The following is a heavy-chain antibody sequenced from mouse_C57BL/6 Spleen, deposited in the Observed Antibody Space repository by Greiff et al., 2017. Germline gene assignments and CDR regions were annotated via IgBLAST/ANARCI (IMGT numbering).Heavy chain of an antibody. CDR2: IYPRDGST. V-gene: IGHV1-85*01. Sequence: QVHVKQSGPELVKPGASVKLSCKASGYTFTSYDINWVKQRPGQGLEWIGWIYPRDGSTKYNEKFKGKATLTVDTSPSTAYMELHSLTSEDSAVYFCARYGDYKAIDYWGQVTSVTVSS. CDR3: ARYGDYKAIDY. D-gene: IGHD2-13*01. J-gene: IGHJ4*01. CDR1: GYTFTSYD.